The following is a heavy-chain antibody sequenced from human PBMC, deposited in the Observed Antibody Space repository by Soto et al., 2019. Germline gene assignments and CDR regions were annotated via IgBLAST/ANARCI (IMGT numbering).Heavy chain of an antibody. CDR2: INHSGST. J-gene: IGHJ4*02. CDR1: GGSFSGDY. Sequence: SETLSLTCAVYGGSFSGDYWTWIRQPPGTGLEWIGEINHSGSTNYNPSLKSRVTISVDTSKNQFSLKLTSVTAADTAVYYCARDKITGIFDYWGQGTLVT. CDR3: ARDKITGIFDY. V-gene: IGHV4-34*01. D-gene: IGHD2-8*02.